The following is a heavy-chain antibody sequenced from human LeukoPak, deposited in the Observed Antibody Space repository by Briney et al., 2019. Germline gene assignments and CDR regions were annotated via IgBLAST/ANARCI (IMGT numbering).Heavy chain of an antibody. J-gene: IGHJ4*02. CDR2: ISSSGNTI. CDR3: ARDFQIRGVMVFDY. D-gene: IGHD3-10*01. CDR1: GLTLSSYS. Sequence: GGSLRLSCAASGLTLSSYSMDWVRQAPGKGLEWVSYISSSGNTIYYADSVKGRFTISRDNVKNSLYLQMNSLRAEDTAVYYCARDFQIRGVMVFDYWGQGSLVTVSS. V-gene: IGHV3-48*01.